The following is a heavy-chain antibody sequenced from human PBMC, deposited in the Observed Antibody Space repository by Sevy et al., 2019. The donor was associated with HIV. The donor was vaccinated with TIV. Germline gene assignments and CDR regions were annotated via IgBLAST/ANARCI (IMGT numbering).Heavy chain of an antibody. CDR3: ARYQGGMYGDYEGYYFDY. D-gene: IGHD4-17*01. J-gene: IGHJ4*02. CDR2: IKQDGSEK. Sequence: GGSVRLSCAASGFTFSSYWMSWVRQAPGKGLEWVANIKQDGSEKYYVDSVKGRFTISRDNAKNSLYLQMNSLRAEDTAVYYCARYQGGMYGDYEGYYFDYWGQGTLVTVSS. V-gene: IGHV3-7*01. CDR1: GFTFSSYW.